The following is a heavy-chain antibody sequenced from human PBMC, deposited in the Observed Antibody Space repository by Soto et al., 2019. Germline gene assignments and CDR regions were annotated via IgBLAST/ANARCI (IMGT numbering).Heavy chain of an antibody. V-gene: IGHV3-30*18. Sequence: QVQLVESGGGVVQPGRSLRLSCAASGFTFSSYGMHWVRQAPGKGLEWGAVISYDGSNKYYADSVKGRFTISRDNSKNTMYLQMNSLRAEDTDVYYCAKEVVVVPAAIQGYGMDVWGQGTTVTVSS. CDR2: ISYDGSNK. CDR3: AKEVVVVPAAIQGYGMDV. J-gene: IGHJ6*02. D-gene: IGHD2-2*02. CDR1: GFTFSSYG.